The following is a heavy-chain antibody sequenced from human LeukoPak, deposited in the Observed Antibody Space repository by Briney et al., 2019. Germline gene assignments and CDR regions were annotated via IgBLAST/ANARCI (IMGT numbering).Heavy chain of an antibody. Sequence: SVKVSCKASGCTFSSYAMSWVRQAPGQGLEWMGGIIPIFGEANYAQKLQGRVTITEDESTSTAYMELSSLRSEDTAVYYCARAAAAGDETLDYWGQGTLVTVSS. D-gene: IGHD6-13*01. CDR3: ARAAAAGDETLDY. J-gene: IGHJ4*02. CDR2: IIPIFGEA. CDR1: GCTFSSYA. V-gene: IGHV1-69*13.